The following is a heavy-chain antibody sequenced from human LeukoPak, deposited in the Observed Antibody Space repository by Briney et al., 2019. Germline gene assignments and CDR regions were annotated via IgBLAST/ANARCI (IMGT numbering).Heavy chain of an antibody. CDR1: GGSISSSSYY. CDR2: IYYSGST. D-gene: IGHD6-13*01. Sequence: SETLSLTCTVSGGSISSSSYYWGWIRQPPGKGLEWIGSIYYSGSTYYNPSLKSRVTISVDTSKNQVSLKLSSVTAADTAVYYCARNGGRIAAASYFDYWGQGTLVTVSS. V-gene: IGHV4-39*01. CDR3: ARNGGRIAAASYFDY. J-gene: IGHJ4*02.